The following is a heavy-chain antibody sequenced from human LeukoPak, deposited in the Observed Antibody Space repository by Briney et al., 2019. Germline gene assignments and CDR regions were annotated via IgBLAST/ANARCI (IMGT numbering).Heavy chain of an antibody. CDR1: GYTFTGYY. J-gene: IGHJ4*02. CDR2: INPTAGST. Sequence: VASVTVSCTASGYTFTGYYLHWMRQAPGQGLAWIGIINPTAGSTSYAQKFQGRVTMTRDTSISTAYMELSRLRSDDTAVYYCATPERGYSGYDFGSWGQGTLVTVSS. D-gene: IGHD5-12*01. V-gene: IGHV1-2*02. CDR3: ATPERGYSGYDFGS.